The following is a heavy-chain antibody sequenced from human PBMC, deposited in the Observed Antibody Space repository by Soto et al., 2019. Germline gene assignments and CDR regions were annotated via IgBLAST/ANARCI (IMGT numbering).Heavy chain of an antibody. V-gene: IGHV1-2*02. D-gene: IGHD3-3*01. CDR3: AGGGGVGVAGSAAFDM. Sequence: QLHLVQSGAVVKKPGASVTVSCSASGYPVTAYYMHWVRQAPGRGLEWMGGINPATGAAKYTQTFQGRGTMTREPSTRPLFVELSGLASEDPAVFYWAGGGGVGVAGSAAFDMWGQGTLVTVSS. CDR2: INPATGAA. J-gene: IGHJ3*02. CDR1: GYPVTAYY.